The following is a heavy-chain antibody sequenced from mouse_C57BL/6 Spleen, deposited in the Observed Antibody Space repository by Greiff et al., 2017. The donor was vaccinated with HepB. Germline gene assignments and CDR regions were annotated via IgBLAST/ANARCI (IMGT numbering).Heavy chain of an antibody. CDR2: IWSGGST. CDR1: GFSFTSYG. V-gene: IGHV2-2*01. D-gene: IGHD2-5*01. J-gene: IGHJ3*01. CDR3: ARNLDYSNYLFAY. Sequence: QVQLKESGPGLVQPSQSLSITCTVSGFSFTSYGVHWVRQSPGKGLEWLGVIWSGGSTDDNAAFISRLSISKDNTKSQVFFKMNSLQADDTAIYYCARNLDYSNYLFAYWGQGTLVTVSA.